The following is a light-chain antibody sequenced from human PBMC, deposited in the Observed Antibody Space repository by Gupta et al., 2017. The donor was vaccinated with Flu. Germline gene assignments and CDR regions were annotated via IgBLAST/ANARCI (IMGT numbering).Light chain of an antibody. Sequence: EIVLTQSPGTLSLSPGERATLSCRASQSVSSHLAWYQQKPGQAPRLLIYDASRRATGIPARFGGSGSGTDLILTISSLEPEDFAMYYCQQRSNWPPSNTFGQGTRLEIK. CDR3: QQRSNWPPSNT. V-gene: IGKV3-11*01. CDR2: DAS. J-gene: IGKJ5*01. CDR1: QSVSSH.